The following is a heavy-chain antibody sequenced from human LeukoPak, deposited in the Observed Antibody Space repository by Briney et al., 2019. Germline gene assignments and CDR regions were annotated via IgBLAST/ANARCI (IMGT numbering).Heavy chain of an antibody. V-gene: IGHV4-4*07. J-gene: IGHJ5*02. CDR2: IYTSGST. CDR3: ARDLRVFHGDSLFDP. CDR1: GGSISSYY. Sequence: SETLSLTCIVSGGSISSYYWSWIRQPAGKGLEWIGRIYTSGSTNYNPSLKSRVTMSVDTSKNQFSLKLSSVTAADTAVYYCARDLRVFHGDSLFDPWGQGTLVTVSS. D-gene: IGHD4-17*01.